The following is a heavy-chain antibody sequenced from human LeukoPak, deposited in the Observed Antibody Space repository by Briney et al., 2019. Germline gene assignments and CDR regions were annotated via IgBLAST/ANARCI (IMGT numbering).Heavy chain of an antibody. Sequence: SETLSLTCAVYGGSFSGHYWSWIRQPPGKGLEWIGEINHSGSTNYNPSLKSRVTISVGTSKNQFSLKLSSVTAADTAVYYCARGVRDSSSWYVFFYYYGMDVWGQGTTVTVS. V-gene: IGHV4-34*01. D-gene: IGHD6-13*01. CDR3: ARGVRDSSSWYVFFYYYGMDV. J-gene: IGHJ6*02. CDR2: INHSGST. CDR1: GGSFSGHY.